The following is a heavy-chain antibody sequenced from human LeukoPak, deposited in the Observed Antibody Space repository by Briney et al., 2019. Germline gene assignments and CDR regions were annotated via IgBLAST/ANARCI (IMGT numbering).Heavy chain of an antibody. V-gene: IGHV4-39*07. Sequence: PSETLSLTCTVSGGSISSSSYYWGWIRQPPGKGLEWIGSIYYSGSTYYNPSLKSRVTISVDTSKNQFSLKLSSVTAADTAVYYCARDRLEGNSANFDYWGQGTLVTVSS. CDR2: IYYSGST. CDR3: ARDRLEGNSANFDY. J-gene: IGHJ4*02. D-gene: IGHD4-23*01. CDR1: GGSISSSSYY.